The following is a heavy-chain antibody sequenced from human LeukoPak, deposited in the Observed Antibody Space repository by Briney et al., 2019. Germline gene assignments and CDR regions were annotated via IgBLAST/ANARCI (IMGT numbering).Heavy chain of an antibody. D-gene: IGHD5-12*01. V-gene: IGHV1-69*04. CDR3: ARGPPASGATIEMGC. CDR2: IIPILGIA. Sequence: ASVKVSCKASGGTFSSYAISWVRQAPGQGLEWMGRIIPILGIANYAQKFQGRVTITADKPTSTAYMELSSLRSEDTAVYYCARGPPASGATIEMGCWGQGTLVTVSS. CDR1: GGTFSSYA. J-gene: IGHJ4*02.